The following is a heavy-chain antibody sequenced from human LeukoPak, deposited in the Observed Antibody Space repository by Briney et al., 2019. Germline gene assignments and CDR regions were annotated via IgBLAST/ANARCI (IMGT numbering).Heavy chain of an antibody. V-gene: IGHV3-74*01. CDR2: LPPDELDI. Sequence: SGGSQRLSCAAAGFTFTNHWMHWVRQAPGMGLVWVSRLPPDELDIIYADSVKGRLTVSRDNSKHTVYLQINNLRAEDTAVYYCVGTIASRGSEYWGQGALVTVSS. J-gene: IGHJ4*02. CDR3: VGTIASRGSEY. D-gene: IGHD6-6*01. CDR1: GFTFTNHW.